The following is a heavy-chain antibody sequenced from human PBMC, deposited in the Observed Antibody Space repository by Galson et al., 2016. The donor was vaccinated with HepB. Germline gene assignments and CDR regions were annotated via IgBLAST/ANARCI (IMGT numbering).Heavy chain of an antibody. CDR1: GFTFSNYW. CDR3: ARDLWRGGRIDY. V-gene: IGHV3-74*01. D-gene: IGHD4-23*01. Sequence: SLRLSCAASGFTFSNYWMHWVRQAPGKGLVWVSHITIDGSTTTYADSVKGRFTISRDNAKNTLYLQMNSLRAEDTAVYYGARDLWRGGRIDYWGQGTLVTVSS. CDR2: ITIDGSTT. J-gene: IGHJ4*02.